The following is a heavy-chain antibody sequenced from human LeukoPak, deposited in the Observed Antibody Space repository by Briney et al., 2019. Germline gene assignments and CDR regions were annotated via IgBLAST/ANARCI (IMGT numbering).Heavy chain of an antibody. J-gene: IGHJ3*02. CDR1: GGSISSSSYY. D-gene: IGHD2-2*02. CDR2: IYYSGST. Sequence: PSETLSLTCTVSGGSISSSSYYWGWIRQPPGKGLEWIGSIYYSGSTYYKPSLRSRVTISVDTSKSQFSLKLSSVTAADTAVYYCAREVPAAILGAFDIWGQGTMVTVSS. CDR3: AREVPAAILGAFDI. V-gene: IGHV4-39*02.